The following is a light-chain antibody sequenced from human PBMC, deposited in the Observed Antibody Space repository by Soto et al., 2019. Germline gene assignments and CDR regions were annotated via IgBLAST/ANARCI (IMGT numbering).Light chain of an antibody. Sequence: DIQLTQSPSSLSASIGDRVTITCRASQNIATHLNWYLQKPGKSPRLLIHAASTLEGEVASRFSGSGSGTEFTLTIASLQVEDSATYYCQQSHSAPLTFGGRTKLEIK. V-gene: IGKV1-39*01. CDR2: AAS. J-gene: IGKJ4*01. CDR3: QQSHSAPLT. CDR1: QNIATH.